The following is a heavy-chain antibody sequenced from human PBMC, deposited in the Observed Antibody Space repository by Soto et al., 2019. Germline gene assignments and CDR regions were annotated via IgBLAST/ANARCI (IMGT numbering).Heavy chain of an antibody. J-gene: IGHJ4*02. CDR3: AMVVTPPLYYFDY. Sequence: GASVKVSCKASGGTFSSYAISWVRQAPGQGLEWMGGIIPIFGTANYAQKFQGRVTITADESTSTAYMELSSLRSEDTAVYYCAMVVTPPLYYFDYWGQGTLVTVFS. V-gene: IGHV1-69*13. CDR2: IIPIFGTA. CDR1: GGTFSSYA. D-gene: IGHD2-21*02.